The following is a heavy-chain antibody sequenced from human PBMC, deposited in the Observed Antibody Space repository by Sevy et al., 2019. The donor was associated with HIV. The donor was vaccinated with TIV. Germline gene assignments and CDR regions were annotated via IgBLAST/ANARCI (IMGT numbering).Heavy chain of an antibody. V-gene: IGHV1-2*02. CDR2: VNPLSGAA. Sequence: ASVKVSCKASGYTFTNYYIHWVRQAPGQGLEWMGWVNPLSGAAKSAQKFQDKVTMTRDTSIATAYMELNYLISDDTAVYYCASPLVGVVVTYWGQGTLVTVSS. J-gene: IGHJ4*02. D-gene: IGHD3-22*01. CDR3: ASPLVGVVVTY. CDR1: GYTFTNYY.